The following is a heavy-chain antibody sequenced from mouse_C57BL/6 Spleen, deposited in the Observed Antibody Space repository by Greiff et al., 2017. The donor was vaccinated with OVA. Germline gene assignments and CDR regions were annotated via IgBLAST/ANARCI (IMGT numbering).Heavy chain of an antibody. CDR3: TRDPSMITENWYFDV. CDR2: ISSGGDYI. V-gene: IGHV5-9-1*02. J-gene: IGHJ1*03. D-gene: IGHD2-4*01. CDR1: GFTFSSYA. Sequence: EVKLMESGEGLVKPGGSLKLSCAASGFTFSSYAMSWVRQTPEKRLEWVAYISSGGDYIYYADTVKGRFTISRDNARNTLYLQMSSLKSEDTAMYYCTRDPSMITENWYFDVWGTGTTVTVSS.